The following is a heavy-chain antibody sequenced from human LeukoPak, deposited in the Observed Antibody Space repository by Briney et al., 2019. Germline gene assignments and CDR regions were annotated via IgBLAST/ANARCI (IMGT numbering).Heavy chain of an antibody. CDR2: IIPIFGTA. J-gene: IGHJ6*03. CDR1: GGTFSSYA. Sequence: SVKVSCKASGGTFSSYAISWVRQAPGQGLEWMGGIIPIFGTANYAQKFQGRVTITADESTSTAYMELSSLRSENTAVYYCARCHLNYDFWSGYYPGEYYYYMDVWGKGTTVTVSS. D-gene: IGHD3-3*01. CDR3: ARCHLNYDFWSGYYPGEYYYYMDV. V-gene: IGHV1-69*13.